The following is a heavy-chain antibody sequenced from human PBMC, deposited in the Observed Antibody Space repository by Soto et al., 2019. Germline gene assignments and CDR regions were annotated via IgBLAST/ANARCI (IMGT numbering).Heavy chain of an antibody. Sequence: QVQLQESGPGLVKPSQTLSLTCTVSGGSISSGGYYWSWIRQHPGKGLEWIGYIYYSGSTYYNPSLKSXXTXSXGTSKNQFSLKLSSVTAADTAVYYCARSSPLRPLDYWGQGTLITVSS. D-gene: IGHD2-2*01. J-gene: IGHJ4*02. CDR3: ARSSPLRPLDY. CDR1: GGSISSGGYY. CDR2: IYYSGST. V-gene: IGHV4-31*03.